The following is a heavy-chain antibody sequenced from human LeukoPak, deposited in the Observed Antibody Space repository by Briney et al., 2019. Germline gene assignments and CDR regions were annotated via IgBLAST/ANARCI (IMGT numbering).Heavy chain of an antibody. V-gene: IGHV4-61*01. CDR3: ARGEITMVRGVIHYGMDV. CDR2: IYYSGST. Sequence: SETLSLTCTVPGGSVSSGSYYWSCMRQPPGKGLDWIGYIYYSGSTNYNPSLKSRVTISVDTSKNQFSLKLSSVTAADTAVYYCARGEITMVRGVIHYGMDVWGKGTTVTVSS. D-gene: IGHD3-10*01. CDR1: GGSVSSGSYY. J-gene: IGHJ6*04.